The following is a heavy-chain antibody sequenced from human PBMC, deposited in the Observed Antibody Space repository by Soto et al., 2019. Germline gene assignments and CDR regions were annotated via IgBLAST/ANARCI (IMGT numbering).Heavy chain of an antibody. V-gene: IGHV5-10-1*01. CDR1: GYSFTSYW. Sequence: GESLKISCKGSGYSFTSYWISWVRQMPGKGLEWMGRIDPSDSYTNYSPSFQGHVTISADKSISTAYLQWSSLKASDIAMYYCARRGYSYGYHYYGMDVWGQGTTVTSP. CDR2: IDPSDSYT. CDR3: ARRGYSYGYHYYGMDV. J-gene: IGHJ6*02. D-gene: IGHD5-18*01.